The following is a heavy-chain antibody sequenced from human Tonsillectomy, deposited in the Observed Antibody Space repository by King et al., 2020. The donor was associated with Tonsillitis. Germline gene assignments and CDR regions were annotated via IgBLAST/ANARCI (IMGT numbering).Heavy chain of an antibody. Sequence: QLVQSGAEVKKRGSSVKVSCKASGGTFGNHAISWVRQAPGQGLEWRGGIIPVFNTVNYAQRFQDRVTITAEKSTATAYLDLSSLRSDDTAIYYCASAYAYSSNWYGRRAIDAVNVWGQGTVVSVS. CDR2: IIPVFNTV. CDR1: GGTFGNHA. D-gene: IGHD6-13*01. J-gene: IGHJ3*01. CDR3: ASAYAYSSNWYGRRAIDAVNV. V-gene: IGHV1-69*06.